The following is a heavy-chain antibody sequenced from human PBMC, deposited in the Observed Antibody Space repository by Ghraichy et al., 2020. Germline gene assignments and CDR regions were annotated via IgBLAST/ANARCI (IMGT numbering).Heavy chain of an antibody. D-gene: IGHD3-10*01. Sequence: SETLSLTCTVSGGSISSYYWGWIRQPPGKGLEWIGSIYYSGSTYYNPSLKSRVTISVDTSKNQFSLKLSSVTAADTAVYYCASPSGSYPYDAFDIWGQGTMVTVSS. CDR3: ASPSGSYPYDAFDI. J-gene: IGHJ3*02. V-gene: IGHV4-39*01. CDR1: GGSISSYY. CDR2: IYYSGST.